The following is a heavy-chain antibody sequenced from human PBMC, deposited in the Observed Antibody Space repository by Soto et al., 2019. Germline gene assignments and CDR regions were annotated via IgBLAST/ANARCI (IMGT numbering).Heavy chain of an antibody. CDR1: GFTFRDSY. J-gene: IGHJ4*02. Sequence: VGSLRLSCAASGFTFRDSYMSWIRQAPGKGLEWVSDISSSSTYINYADSVKGRFTISRDNAKNSLYLQMNSLRAEDTAVYYCARGPDYYDSSGYYPLAYWGQGTLVTVSS. CDR3: ARGPDYYDSSGYYPLAY. D-gene: IGHD3-22*01. V-gene: IGHV3-11*06. CDR2: ISSSSTYI.